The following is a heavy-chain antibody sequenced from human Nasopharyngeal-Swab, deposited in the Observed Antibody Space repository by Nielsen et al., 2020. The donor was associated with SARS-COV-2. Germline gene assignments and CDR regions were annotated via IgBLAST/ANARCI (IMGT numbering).Heavy chain of an antibody. CDR3: ERGRTIFGVVSHAFDI. J-gene: IGHJ3*02. CDR2: IYYIVST. D-gene: IGHD3-3*01. CDR1: GCSISSVGYY. Sequence: SETLSPPFTLSGCSISSVGYYRTWIRQHPGRGLEWIGYIYYIVSTYYNPSLKSRVTISVDTSKNQFSLKLSSVTAADTAVYYCERGRTIFGVVSHAFDIWGQGTMVTVSS. V-gene: IGHV4-31*03.